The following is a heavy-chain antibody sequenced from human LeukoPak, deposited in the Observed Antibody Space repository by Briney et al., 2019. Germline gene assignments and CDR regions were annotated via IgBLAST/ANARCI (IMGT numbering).Heavy chain of an antibody. J-gene: IGHJ4*02. D-gene: IGHD4-17*01. CDR3: ARESDYGFIDY. CDR1: GFTFSSYE. Sequence: GGSLRLSCAASGFTFSSYEMNWVRQAPGKGLEWVAVISYDGSNKYYADSVKGRFTISRDNSKNTLYLQMNSLRAEDTAVYYCARESDYGFIDYWGQGTLVTVSS. V-gene: IGHV3-30*03. CDR2: ISYDGSNK.